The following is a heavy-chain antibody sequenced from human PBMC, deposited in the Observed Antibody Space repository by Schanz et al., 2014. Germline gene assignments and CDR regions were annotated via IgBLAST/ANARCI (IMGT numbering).Heavy chain of an antibody. V-gene: IGHV3-23*01. J-gene: IGHJ5*02. CDR2: ISGSGGST. Sequence: EVQLLESGGGLVQPGGSLTLSCAASRFTVTNAWMSWVRQAPGKGLEWVSAISGSGGSTYYADSVKGRFTISRDNSKNSLFLQMNSLRAEDTAVYYCARAGYDADNWFDPWGQGTLVTVSS. CDR3: ARAGYDADNWFDP. CDR1: RFTVTNAW. D-gene: IGHD2-2*01.